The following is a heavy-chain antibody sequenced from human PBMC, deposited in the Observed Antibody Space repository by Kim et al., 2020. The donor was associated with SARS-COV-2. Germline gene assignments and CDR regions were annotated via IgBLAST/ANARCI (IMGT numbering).Heavy chain of an antibody. J-gene: IGHJ6*01. CDR2: IYYSGST. V-gene: IGHV4-39*07. D-gene: IGHD3-3*01. Sequence: SETLSLTCTVSGGSISSSSYYWGWIRQPPGKGLEWIGSIYYSGSTYYNPSLKSRVTISVDTSKNQFSLKLSSVTAADTAVYYCAREPRGGGRFLEWLYG. CDR3: AREPRGGGRFLEWLYG. CDR1: GGSISSSSYY.